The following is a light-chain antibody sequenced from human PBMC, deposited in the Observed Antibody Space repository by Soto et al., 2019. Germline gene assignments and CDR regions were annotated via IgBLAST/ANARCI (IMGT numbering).Light chain of an antibody. CDR1: SSNIGSNY. CDR2: RNN. Sequence: QSVLTQPPSASGTPGQRVTISCSGSSSNIGSNYVYWYQQLPGTAPKLLIYRNNQRPSGVPDRFSGSKSGTSASLAISGLRSEDGADYYCAAWDDSLSGLYVFGTGTKLTVL. CDR3: AAWDDSLSGLYV. V-gene: IGLV1-47*01. J-gene: IGLJ1*01.